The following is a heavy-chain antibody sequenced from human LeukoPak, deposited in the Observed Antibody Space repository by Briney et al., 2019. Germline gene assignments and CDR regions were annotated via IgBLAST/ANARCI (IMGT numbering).Heavy chain of an antibody. D-gene: IGHD3-9*01. V-gene: IGHV1-18*01. J-gene: IGHJ6*03. CDR1: GYTCTSDG. CDR3: FKQKTAYDILTGAFYYYYYYMDV. Sequence: ASVKVSCKASGYTCTSDGISWVRQAPGQGLEWMGYISAYNGNTNYAQKLQGRVTMTTDTSTSTAYMELRSLRSDDTAVYFFFKQKTAYDILTGAFYYYYYYMDVWGKGTTVTISS. CDR2: ISAYNGNT.